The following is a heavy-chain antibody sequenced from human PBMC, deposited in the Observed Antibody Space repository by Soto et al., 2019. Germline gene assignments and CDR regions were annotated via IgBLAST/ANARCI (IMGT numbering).Heavy chain of an antibody. Sequence: SETLSLTCTVSGGSISSYYWSWIRQPPGKGLEWIGYIYYSGSTKYNPSLTSRVTISVDTSKNQFSLKLSAVTAADTAVYYCAREFPISSSWSRGFDFWGQGTLVTVSS. CDR1: GGSISSYY. CDR2: IYYSGST. J-gene: IGHJ4*02. CDR3: AREFPISSSWSRGFDF. D-gene: IGHD6-13*01. V-gene: IGHV4-59*01.